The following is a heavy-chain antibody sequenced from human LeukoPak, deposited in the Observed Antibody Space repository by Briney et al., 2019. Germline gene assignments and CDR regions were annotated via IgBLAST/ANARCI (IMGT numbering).Heavy chain of an antibody. J-gene: IGHJ4*02. D-gene: IGHD6-13*01. CDR2: TSGSGVST. CDR1: GFTVSSHD. Sequence: HTGGSLRLSCAASGFTVSSHDMSWVRQAPGKGLEWVSATSGSGVSTYYVDSVKGRFTISGDNSKNTLYLQMNTLRAEDTAVYYCAKHLIEYSRSSLDSWGQGTLVTVSS. V-gene: IGHV3-23*01. CDR3: AKHLIEYSRSSLDS.